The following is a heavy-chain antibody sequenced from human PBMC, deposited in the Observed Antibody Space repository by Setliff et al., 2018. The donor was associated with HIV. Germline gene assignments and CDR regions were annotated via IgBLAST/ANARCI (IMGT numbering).Heavy chain of an antibody. J-gene: IGHJ5*02. CDR2: FHYSGTT. Sequence: SETLSLTCTVSGGSINSRIYYWGWIRQPPGKGLEWVGSFHYSGTTYYNPSLKSRLTISGDTSKNQFSLRLTSVTAADTALYYCASSLADCRGDIRYPEDWFDPWGQGTLVTVSS. CDR1: GGSINSRIYY. CDR3: ASSLADCRGDIRYPEDWFDP. D-gene: IGHD2-21*01. V-gene: IGHV4-39*01.